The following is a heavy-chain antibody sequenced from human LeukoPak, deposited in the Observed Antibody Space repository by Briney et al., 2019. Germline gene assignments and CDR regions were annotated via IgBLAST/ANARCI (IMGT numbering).Heavy chain of an antibody. CDR1: GGSFSGCY. D-gene: IGHD6-6*01. Sequence: SETLSLTCAVYGGSFSGCYWSWIRQPPGKGLEWIGEINHSGSTNYNPSLKSRVTISVDTSKNQFSLKLSSVTAADTAVYYCARDQYSSSSGLNYWGQGTLVTVSS. V-gene: IGHV4-34*01. J-gene: IGHJ4*02. CDR3: ARDQYSSSSGLNY. CDR2: INHSGST.